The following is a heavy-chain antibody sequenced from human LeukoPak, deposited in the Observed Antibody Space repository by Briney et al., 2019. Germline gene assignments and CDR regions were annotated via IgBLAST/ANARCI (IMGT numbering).Heavy chain of an antibody. CDR2: INHSGST. CDR1: VGSFSWYY. Sequence: SETLSLTCAVYVGSFSWYYWTWIRQPPGKGLEWIGEINHSGSTNYNPSLKSRVTISVDTSKNQFSLKLSSVTGADTAVYYYARTTPDHMQLPYTYWYFDLWGRGTLVTVSS. J-gene: IGHJ2*01. V-gene: IGHV4-34*01. D-gene: IGHD2-2*02. CDR3: ARTTPDHMQLPYTYWYFDL.